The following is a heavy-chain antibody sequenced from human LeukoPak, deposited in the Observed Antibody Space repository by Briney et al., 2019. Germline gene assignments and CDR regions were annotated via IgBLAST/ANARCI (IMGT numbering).Heavy chain of an antibody. CDR2: IYTSGST. Sequence: PSQTLSLTCTVSGGSISSGSYYWSWIRQPAGKGLEWIGRIYTSGSTNYNPSLKSRVTISVDTSKNQFSLKLSSVTAADTAVYYCARVGQQWLVGWFDPWGQGTLVTVSS. J-gene: IGHJ5*02. V-gene: IGHV4-61*02. D-gene: IGHD6-19*01. CDR3: ARVGQQWLVGWFDP. CDR1: GGSISSGSYY.